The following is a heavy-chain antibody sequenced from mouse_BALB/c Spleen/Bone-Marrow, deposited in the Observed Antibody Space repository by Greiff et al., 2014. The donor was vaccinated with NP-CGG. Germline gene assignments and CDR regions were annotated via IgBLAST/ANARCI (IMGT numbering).Heavy chain of an antibody. D-gene: IGHD4-1*01. CDR2: IWSAGIT. J-gene: IGHJ2*01. Sequence: VQVVESGPGLVAPSQSLSITCTVSGFSLTDYGVSWIRQPPGKGLEWLGVIWSAGITYYNSALKSRLSISKDNSKSQVFLKMNSLQTDDTAMYYCAKLTWDEGDYWGQGTTLTVSS. V-gene: IGHV2-6-5*01. CDR3: AKLTWDEGDY. CDR1: GFSLTDYG.